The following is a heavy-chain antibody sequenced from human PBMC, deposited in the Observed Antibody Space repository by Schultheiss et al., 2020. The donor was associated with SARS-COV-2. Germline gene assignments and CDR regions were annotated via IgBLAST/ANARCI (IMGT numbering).Heavy chain of an antibody. V-gene: IGHV3-48*01. J-gene: IGHJ6*02. D-gene: IGHD1-26*01. CDR2: ISTSGNSI. Sequence: GESLKISCAASGFTFNKAWMSWVRQAPGKGLEWVSSISTSGNSIYYADSVKGRFTISRDNSKNTLYLQMNSLRAEDTAVYYCARATSGSYGYWGQGTTVTVSS. CDR1: GFTFNKAW. CDR3: ARATSGSYGY.